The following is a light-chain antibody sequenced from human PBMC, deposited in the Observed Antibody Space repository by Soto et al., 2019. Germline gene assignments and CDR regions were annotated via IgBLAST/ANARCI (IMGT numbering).Light chain of an antibody. CDR1: SSDVGSYNL. CDR2: EGS. Sequence: QSELTQPASVSGSPGQSITIPCTGTSSDVGSYNLVSWYQQHPGKAPKLMIYEGSKRPSGVSNRFSGSKSGNTASLTISGLQAEDEADYYCCSYAGSSTFVFGTGTKVTVL. V-gene: IGLV2-23*01. CDR3: CSYAGSSTFV. J-gene: IGLJ1*01.